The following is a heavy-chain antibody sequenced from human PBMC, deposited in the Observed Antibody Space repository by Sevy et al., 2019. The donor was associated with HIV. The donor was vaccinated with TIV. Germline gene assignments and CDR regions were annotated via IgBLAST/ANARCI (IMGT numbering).Heavy chain of an antibody. V-gene: IGHV3-7*01. CDR1: GFTLNSYW. CDR2: IKQDGSVK. CDR3: VRAIAADGSF. J-gene: IGHJ4*02. D-gene: IGHD6-13*01. Sequence: GGSLRLSSVASGFTLNSYWMHWVRQAPGKGLEWVANIKQDGSVKYYVDSVKGRFTISRDNARNLLYLQMNSLRVEDTALYYCVRAIAADGSFWGQGTLVTVSS.